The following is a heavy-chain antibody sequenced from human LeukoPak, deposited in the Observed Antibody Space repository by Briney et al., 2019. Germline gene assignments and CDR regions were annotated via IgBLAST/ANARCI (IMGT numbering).Heavy chain of an antibody. D-gene: IGHD5-18*01. CDR2: ISGSGGST. J-gene: IGHJ4*02. V-gene: IGHV3-23*01. Sequence: SGGSLRLSCAASRFTFSSYAMSWVRQVPGKGLEWVSGISGSGGSTYYADSVKGRFTISRDSSKNTLYLQMSSLRAEDTAVYYCAKAAGRGYNYGDYFDYWGQGTLVTVSS. CDR1: RFTFSSYA. CDR3: AKAAGRGYNYGDYFDY.